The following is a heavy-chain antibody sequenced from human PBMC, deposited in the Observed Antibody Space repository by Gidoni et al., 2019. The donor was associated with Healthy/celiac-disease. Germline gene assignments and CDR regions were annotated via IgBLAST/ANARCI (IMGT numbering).Heavy chain of an antibody. D-gene: IGHD1-7*01. CDR1: GGSFSGYY. V-gene: IGHV4-34*01. CDR2: INHSGST. Sequence: QVQLQQWGAGLLKPSETLSLTCAVYGGSFSGYYWSWIRQPPGKGLEWIGEINHSGSTNYNPSLKSRVTISVDTSKNQFSLKLSSVTAADTAVYYCARVDWNYARYWGQGTLVTVSS. CDR3: ARVDWNYARY. J-gene: IGHJ4*02.